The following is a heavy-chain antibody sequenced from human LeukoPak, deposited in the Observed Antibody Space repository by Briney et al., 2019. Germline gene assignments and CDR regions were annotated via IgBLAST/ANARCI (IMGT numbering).Heavy chain of an antibody. CDR1: GFTFGDYA. V-gene: IGHV3-49*04. J-gene: IGHJ4*02. CDR2: IRSKAYGGTT. D-gene: IGHD6-13*01. Sequence: SGGSLRLSCTASGFTFGDYAMSWVRQAPGKGLEWVGFIRSKAYGGTTEYAASVKGRFTISRDDSKSIAYLQMNSLKTEDTAVYYCTRERVSAAGNYFDYWGQGTLVTVSS. CDR3: TRERVSAAGNYFDY.